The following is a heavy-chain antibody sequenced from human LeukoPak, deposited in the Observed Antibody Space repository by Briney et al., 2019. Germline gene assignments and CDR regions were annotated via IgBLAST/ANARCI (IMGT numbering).Heavy chain of an antibody. V-gene: IGHV1-69*06. CDR1: GGTFTSYA. CDR3: ARDPYGSGNNWFDP. D-gene: IGHD3-10*01. J-gene: IGHJ5*02. Sequence: SVKVSCKASGGTFTSYAISWVRQAPGQGLEWMGGIIPIFGTANYAQKFQGRVTITADKSTSTAYMELSSLRSEDTAVYYCARDPYGSGNNWFDPWGQGTLVTVSS. CDR2: IIPIFGTA.